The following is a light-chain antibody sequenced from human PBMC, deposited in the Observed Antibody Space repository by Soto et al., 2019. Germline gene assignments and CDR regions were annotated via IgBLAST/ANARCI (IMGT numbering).Light chain of an antibody. V-gene: IGLV1-44*01. CDR2: SNN. CDR3: AAWDDSLNGVV. CDR1: SSNIGSNT. Sequence: QSVLTQPPSASGTPGQRVTISCSGSSSNIGSNTVNWYQQLPGTAPKLLIYSNNQGPSGVPDRFSGSKSGTSASLAISGFQSEDEADYYCAAWDDSLNGVVFGGGTKVTVL. J-gene: IGLJ2*01.